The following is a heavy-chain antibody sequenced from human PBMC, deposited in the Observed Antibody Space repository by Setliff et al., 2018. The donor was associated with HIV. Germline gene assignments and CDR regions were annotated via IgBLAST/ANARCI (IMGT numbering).Heavy chain of an antibody. V-gene: IGHV3-13*01. CDR1: GFIFSSSD. D-gene: IGHD3-22*01. Sequence: GGSLRLSCAASGFIFSSSDMHWVRQAPGKGLEWVSAIGAGGDTYYPDSVRGRFSISRENAKNSLYLQMNSLRAGDTAVYYCAREGFSGDSSGSEYWGQGTLVTVSS. J-gene: IGHJ4*02. CDR3: AREGFSGDSSGSEY. CDR2: IGAGGDT.